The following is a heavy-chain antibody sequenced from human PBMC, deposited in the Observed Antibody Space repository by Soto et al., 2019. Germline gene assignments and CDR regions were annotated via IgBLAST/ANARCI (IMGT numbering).Heavy chain of an antibody. Sequence: SETLSLTCTVSGGSISSYYWSWIRQPPGKGLEWIGYIYYSGSTNYNPSLKCRVTISVDTSKNQFSLKLSSVTAADTAVYYCARSVPAHLEWFPWPWFDPWGQGTFVTGSS. CDR2: IYYSGST. J-gene: IGHJ5*02. V-gene: IGHV4-59*01. D-gene: IGHD3-3*01. CDR3: ARSVPAHLEWFPWPWFDP. CDR1: GGSISSYY.